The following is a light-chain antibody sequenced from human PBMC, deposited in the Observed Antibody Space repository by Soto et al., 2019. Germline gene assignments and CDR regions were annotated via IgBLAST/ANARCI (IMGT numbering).Light chain of an antibody. V-gene: IGKV3-15*01. CDR2: GAS. CDR3: QQSNNWPYT. J-gene: IGKJ2*01. Sequence: EIVMTQSPATLSVSPGERATLSCRASQSVSSNLAWYQQKPGQAPRLLFYGASTRATVVPARFSGSGSGTDFTLTISSLQSEDFAVYYCQQSNNWPYTFGQGTKLEIK. CDR1: QSVSSN.